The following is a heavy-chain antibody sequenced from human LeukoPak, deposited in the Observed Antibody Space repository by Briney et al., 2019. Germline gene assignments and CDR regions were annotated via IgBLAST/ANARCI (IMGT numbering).Heavy chain of an antibody. D-gene: IGHD3-22*01. V-gene: IGHV4-61*02. Sequence: SQTLSLTCTVSGDSISSGDYYWSWIRQPTGKGLEWIGRISSSGSTNYNPSLKSRVTISVDTSKNQFSLKLSSVTAADTAVYFCARGPYSYDSSGAFDIWGQGTMVTVSS. CDR1: GDSISSGDYY. J-gene: IGHJ3*02. CDR2: ISSSGST. CDR3: ARGPYSYDSSGAFDI.